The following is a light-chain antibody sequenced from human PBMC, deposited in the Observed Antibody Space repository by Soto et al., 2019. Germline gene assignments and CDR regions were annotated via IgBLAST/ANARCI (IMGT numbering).Light chain of an antibody. J-gene: IGKJ1*01. V-gene: IGKV1-5*01. Sequence: IQMDPSPSILSSSVGARVLITLRASQSITSWLAWYQQKPGKAPNLLIYDASSLESGVPSRFSGSGSGTEFTLTISSLQPDDFATYYCQQYHSSWTFGQGTKVDI. CDR3: QQYHSSWT. CDR1: QSITSW. CDR2: DAS.